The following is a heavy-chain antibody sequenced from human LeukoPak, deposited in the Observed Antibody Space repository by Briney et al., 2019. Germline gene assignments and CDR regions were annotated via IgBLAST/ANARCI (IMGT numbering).Heavy chain of an antibody. Sequence: PAGSLRFSCAASGFTFNNHSIHWVRQAPGKGLVWVSRIKTDGSVTNYADSVEGRFTISRDTAKNTVYLQMNSLRVEETAIYYCARGISMDVWGQGTTVTVSS. V-gene: IGHV3-74*01. J-gene: IGHJ6*02. CDR2: IKTDGSVT. CDR3: ARGISMDV. CDR1: GFTFNNHS.